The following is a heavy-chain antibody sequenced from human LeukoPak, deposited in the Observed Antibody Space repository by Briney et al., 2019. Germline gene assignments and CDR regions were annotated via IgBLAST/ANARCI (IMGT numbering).Heavy chain of an antibody. CDR2: ISGTGGSA. V-gene: IGHV3-23*01. D-gene: IGHD4-17*01. CDR1: GFTFSNYP. CDR3: AKDRLERATVPDY. J-gene: IGHJ4*02. Sequence: PGGSLRLSCAASGFTFSNYPMSWVRQAPGKGLEWVSAISGTGGSAYYAGSVKGRFTISRDNSKDTLYLQMNSLRAEDTAVYYCAKDRLERATVPDYWGQGTLVTVSS.